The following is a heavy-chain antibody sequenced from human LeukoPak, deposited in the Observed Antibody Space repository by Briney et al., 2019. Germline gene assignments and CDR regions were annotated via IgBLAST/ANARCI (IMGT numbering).Heavy chain of an antibody. J-gene: IGHJ4*02. CDR1: GGSISSYY. Sequence: SGTLSLTCTVSGGSISSYYWSWIRQPAGKGLEWIGRIYTSGSTNYNPSLKSRVTMSVDTSKNQFSLKLSSVTAADTAVYYCARERYYYDSSGYRFDYWGQGTLVTVSS. CDR3: ARERYYYDSSGYRFDY. CDR2: IYTSGST. V-gene: IGHV4-4*07. D-gene: IGHD3-22*01.